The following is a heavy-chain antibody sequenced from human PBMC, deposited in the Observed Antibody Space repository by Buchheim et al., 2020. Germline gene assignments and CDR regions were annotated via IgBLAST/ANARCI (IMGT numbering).Heavy chain of an antibody. D-gene: IGHD3-3*01. V-gene: IGHV4-39*07. Sequence: QLQLQESGPGLVKPSETLSLTCTVSGGSISSSSYYWGWIRQPPGKGLEWIGSIYYSGSTYYNPSLKSRVTISVDTSKNQFSLKLSSVTAADTAVYYCARDPGYYDFWSGYPFDYWGQGTL. CDR1: GGSISSSSYY. J-gene: IGHJ4*02. CDR2: IYYSGST. CDR3: ARDPGYYDFWSGYPFDY.